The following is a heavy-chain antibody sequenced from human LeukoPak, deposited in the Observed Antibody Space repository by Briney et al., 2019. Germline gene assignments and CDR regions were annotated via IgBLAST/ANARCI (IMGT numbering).Heavy chain of an antibody. CDR2: ISAYNGNT. V-gene: IGHV1-18*01. D-gene: IGHD3-22*01. CDR3: ARDKSYYYDSSGYYPNWFDP. J-gene: IGHJ5*02. CDR1: GYTFTSYG. Sequence: LWASVEVSCKASGYTFTSYGISWVRQAPGQGPEWMGWISAYNGNTNYAQKLQGRVTMTTDTSTSTAYMELRSLRSDDTAMYYCARDKSYYYDSSGYYPNWFDPWGQGTLVTVSS.